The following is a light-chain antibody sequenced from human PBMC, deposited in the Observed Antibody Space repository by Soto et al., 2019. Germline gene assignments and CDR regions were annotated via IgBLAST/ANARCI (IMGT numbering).Light chain of an antibody. J-gene: IGKJ3*01. CDR1: QSVSSN. CDR2: GAS. Sequence: EIVMTQSPATLSVSPGERATLSCRASQSVSSNLAWYQQKPGQAPRLLLYGASTRATSIPARFSGSGSGTEFTLTISSLQSEDFAVYYCQQYNNWPQVTFGPGTKVDIK. V-gene: IGKV3-15*01. CDR3: QQYNNWPQVT.